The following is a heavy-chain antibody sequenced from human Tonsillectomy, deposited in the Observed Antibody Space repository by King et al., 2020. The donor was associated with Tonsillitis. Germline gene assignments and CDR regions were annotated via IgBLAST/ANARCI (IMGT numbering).Heavy chain of an antibody. CDR3: ARGSRQGWGSGLTFDS. CDR1: GDFISTYY. J-gene: IGHJ4*02. Sequence: VQLQESGPGLVKPSETLSLTFTVSGDFISTYYWCWIRQPPGKGLEWIGDIHFIWSTNYNPSLQSRVTISVDTSQKQISLKLRSVTAADTAVYYCARGSRQGWGSGLTFDSWGQGTLVTVSS. V-gene: IGHV4-59*01. CDR2: IHFIWST. D-gene: IGHD3-16*01.